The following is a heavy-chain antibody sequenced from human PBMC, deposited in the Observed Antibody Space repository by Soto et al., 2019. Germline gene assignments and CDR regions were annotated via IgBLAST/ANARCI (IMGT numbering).Heavy chain of an antibody. D-gene: IGHD3-10*01. J-gene: IGHJ4*02. Sequence: QVQLQESGPGLVKPSETLSLTCTVSGGSISSYYWSWIRQPPGKGLEWIGYIYYSGRTNYNPSHKSLVTISVDTSKHQFSLKLSSVTAADTAVYYCARITMVRGVIPQFDYWGQGTLVTVSS. CDR1: GGSISSYY. CDR3: ARITMVRGVIPQFDY. CDR2: IYYSGRT. V-gene: IGHV4-59*01.